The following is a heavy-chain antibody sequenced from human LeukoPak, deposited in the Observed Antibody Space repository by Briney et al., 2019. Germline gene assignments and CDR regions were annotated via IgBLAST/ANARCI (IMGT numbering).Heavy chain of an antibody. CDR2: INHSGST. D-gene: IGHD3-16*02. J-gene: IGHJ4*02. CDR3: ARGADYIWGSYRYKPAARPFDY. CDR1: GGSFSGYY. V-gene: IGHV4-34*01. Sequence: PSETLSLTCAVYGGSFSGYYWSWIRQPPGKGLEWIGEINHSGSTNYNPSLKSRVTISVDTSKNQFSLKLSSVTAAGTAVYYCARGADYIWGSYRYKPAARPFDYWGQGTLVTVSS.